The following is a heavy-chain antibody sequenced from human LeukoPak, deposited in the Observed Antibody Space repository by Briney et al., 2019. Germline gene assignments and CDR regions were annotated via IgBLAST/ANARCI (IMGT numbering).Heavy chain of an antibody. J-gene: IGHJ4*02. CDR2: ISGSGGST. D-gene: IGHD3-10*01. CDR1: GSTFSSYA. Sequence: GGPLRLSCAASGSTFSSYAMSWVRQAPGKGLEWVSAISGSGGSTYYADSVKGRFTISRDNSKNTLYLQMNSLRAEGTAVYYCAKDWEVLLWFGEFSYFDYWGQGTLVTVSS. V-gene: IGHV3-23*01. CDR3: AKDWEVLLWFGEFSYFDY.